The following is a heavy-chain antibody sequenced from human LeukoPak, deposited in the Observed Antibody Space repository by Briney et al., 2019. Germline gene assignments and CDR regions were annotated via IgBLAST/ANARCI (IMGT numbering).Heavy chain of an antibody. CDR1: GFTVSSNF. V-gene: IGHV3-53*01. Sequence: GGSLRLSCAASGFTVSSNFMTWVRQAPGKGLEWVSVIYRDGTTYYADSVKGRFTIPRDTSRNTLDLQMNSLRAEDTAVYYCAKTGGPWDWGQGTLVTVSS. CDR2: IYRDGTT. D-gene: IGHD7-27*01. J-gene: IGHJ4*02. CDR3: AKTGGPWD.